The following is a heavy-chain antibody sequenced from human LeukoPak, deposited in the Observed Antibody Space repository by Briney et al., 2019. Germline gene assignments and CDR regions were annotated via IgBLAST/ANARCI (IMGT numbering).Heavy chain of an antibody. CDR3: ARDASLQMGAFDV. CDR2: IYSGGST. D-gene: IGHD1-1*01. Sequence: PGGSLRLSCSASGFTVSRNYMSWVRQAPGKGLEWVSVIYSGGSTYYADSVKGRFTISRHNSKNTLYLQMNSLRAEDTAVYYCARDASLQMGAFDVWGHGTMVTVSS. CDR1: GFTVSRNY. J-gene: IGHJ3*01. V-gene: IGHV3-53*04.